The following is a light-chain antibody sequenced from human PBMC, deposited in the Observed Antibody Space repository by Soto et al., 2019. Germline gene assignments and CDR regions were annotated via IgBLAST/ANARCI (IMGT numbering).Light chain of an antibody. Sequence: EIVMTQSPATLSVSPGERATLFCRASQSINNNLAWYQQKPGQAPRLIIYGASIRATGIPDRFSGSGSGTDFTLTISRLEPEDFAVYYCQQYHTSPITFGQGTRLEIK. CDR2: GAS. V-gene: IGKV3D-15*02. CDR1: QSINNN. CDR3: QQYHTSPIT. J-gene: IGKJ5*01.